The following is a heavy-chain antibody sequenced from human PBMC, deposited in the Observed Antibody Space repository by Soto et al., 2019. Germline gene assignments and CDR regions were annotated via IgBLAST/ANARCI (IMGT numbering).Heavy chain of an antibody. J-gene: IGHJ5*02. Sequence: ASETLSLTCTVSGGSISSGGYYWSWIRQHPGRGLEWIGYIYYNGNTYYNPSLKSRVTVSVDTSKNQFSLNVRSVTAADTAAYYCARCSLVVIPVPGFDPWGQGTLVTVSS. CDR2: IYYNGNT. D-gene: IGHD2-15*01. CDR1: GGSISSGGYY. CDR3: ARCSLVVIPVPGFDP. V-gene: IGHV4-31*03.